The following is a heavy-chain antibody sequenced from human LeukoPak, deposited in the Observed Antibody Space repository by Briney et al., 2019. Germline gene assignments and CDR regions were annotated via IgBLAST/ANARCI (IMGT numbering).Heavy chain of an antibody. Sequence: PSETLSLTCTVSGGSISSSSYYWSWIRQPPGKGLEWIGYIYYSGSTYYNPSLKSGVTISVDTSKNQFSLKLSSVTAADTAVYYCARVDYNAYDYWGQGTLVTVSS. D-gene: IGHD4-11*01. V-gene: IGHV4-30-4*08. J-gene: IGHJ4*02. CDR1: GGSISSSSYY. CDR3: ARVDYNAYDY. CDR2: IYYSGST.